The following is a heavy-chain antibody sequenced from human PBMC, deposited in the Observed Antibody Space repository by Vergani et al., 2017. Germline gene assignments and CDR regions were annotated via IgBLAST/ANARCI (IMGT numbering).Heavy chain of an antibody. CDR1: GFTFSSYS. D-gene: IGHD4-17*01. CDR2: ISSSSSYI. Sequence: EVQLVEPGGGLVKPGGSLRLSCAAFGFTFSSYSMNWVRQAPGKGLEWVSSISSSSSYISYADSVKGRFTISRDNAKNSLYLQMNSLRAEDTAVYYCARDNYGYYGMDVWGQGTTVTVSS. CDR3: ARDNYGYYGMDV. J-gene: IGHJ6*02. V-gene: IGHV3-21*01.